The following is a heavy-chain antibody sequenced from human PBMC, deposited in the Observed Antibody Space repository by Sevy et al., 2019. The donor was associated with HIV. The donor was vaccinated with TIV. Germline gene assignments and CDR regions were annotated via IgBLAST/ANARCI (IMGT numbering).Heavy chain of an antibody. J-gene: IGHJ4*02. D-gene: IGHD3-10*01. CDR1: GFTFSDAW. CDR2: IKSKSDGGTT. V-gene: IGHV3-15*01. CDR3: PTDYASGSYWWDF. Sequence: GGSLRLSCAASGFTFSDAWMSWVRQAPGKGLEWVGRIKSKSDGGTTDYAAPVKGRFTISRDDSKNTLYLQMNSLKTEDTAVYYCPTDYASGSYWWDFWGQGTLVTVSS.